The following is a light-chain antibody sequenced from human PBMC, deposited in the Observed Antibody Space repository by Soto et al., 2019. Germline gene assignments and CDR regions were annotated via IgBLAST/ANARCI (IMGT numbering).Light chain of an antibody. V-gene: IGKV3-15*01. CDR2: GAS. J-gene: IGKJ4*01. Sequence: IGLTHSPGTLSLSPWERATLSFRASQSVNNNLAWYQQKLGQAPRVPIYGASTRDTGIPARFTGSGSGTEFTLTVDTLQSEDIAIYYCQQYYHWTVTFGGGTKVDIK. CDR1: QSVNNN. CDR3: QQYYHWTVT.